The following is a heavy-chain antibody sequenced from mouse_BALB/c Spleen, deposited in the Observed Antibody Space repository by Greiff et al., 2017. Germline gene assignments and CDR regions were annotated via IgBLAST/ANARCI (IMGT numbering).Heavy chain of an antibody. Sequence: VQLQQSGAELVKPGASVKLSCTASGFNIKDTYMHWVKQRPEQGLEWIGRIDPANGNTKYDPKFQGKATITADTSSNKAYLQLSSLTSEDTAVYYCAKDYRYDVFAYWGQGTLVTVSA. CDR3: AKDYRYDVFAY. CDR2: IDPANGNT. J-gene: IGHJ3*01. D-gene: IGHD2-14*01. V-gene: IGHV14-3*02. CDR1: GFNIKDTY.